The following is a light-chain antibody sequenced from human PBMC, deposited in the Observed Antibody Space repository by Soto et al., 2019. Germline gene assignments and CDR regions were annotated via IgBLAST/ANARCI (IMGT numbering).Light chain of an antibody. CDR3: QQYGSSII. CDR1: QSVSSSH. J-gene: IGKJ4*01. CDR2: DAS. Sequence: EIVLTQSPGTLSVSPGERATLSCRASQSVSSSHLAWYQQKPGQAPRLLIYDASRRATGIPDRFSGSGSGTDFTLTISRLEPEDFALYYCQQYGSSIIFGGGTKVDI. V-gene: IGKV3-20*01.